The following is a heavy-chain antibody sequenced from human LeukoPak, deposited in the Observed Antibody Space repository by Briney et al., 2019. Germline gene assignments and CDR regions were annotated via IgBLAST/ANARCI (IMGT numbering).Heavy chain of an antibody. CDR3: AKDWEWELLFDY. CDR2: INTFGTAA. V-gene: IGHV3-74*01. Sequence: TGGSLRLSCAVSGFTFSSYWTNWVRQVPGKGLVWVSHINTFGTAATYADSVKGRFTISRDNANNTLYLRMNSLRVEDTAVYYCAKDWEWELLFDYWGQGTLVTVSS. CDR1: GFTFSSYW. J-gene: IGHJ4*02. D-gene: IGHD1-26*01.